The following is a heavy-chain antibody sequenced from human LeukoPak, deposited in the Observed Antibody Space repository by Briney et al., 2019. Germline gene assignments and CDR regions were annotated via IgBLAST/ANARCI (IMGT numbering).Heavy chain of an antibody. CDR1: GYTFTDYY. V-gene: IGHV1-2*02. CDR3: ARVVPAAISDAFDI. Sequence: ASVKASCKASGYTFTDYYMHWVRQAPGQGLGWIGCINLNSGGTNYAQKFQGRVTMTRDTSISTAYMELSRLRSDDTAVYYCARVVPAAISDAFDIWGQGTMVTASS. CDR2: INLNSGGT. J-gene: IGHJ3*02. D-gene: IGHD2-2*01.